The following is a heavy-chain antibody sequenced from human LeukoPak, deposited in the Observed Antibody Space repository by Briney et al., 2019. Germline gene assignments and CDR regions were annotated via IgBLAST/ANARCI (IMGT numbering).Heavy chain of an antibody. CDR3: VGLIPYYFDY. D-gene: IGHD3-16*01. CDR1: GGTFSNNA. Sequence: SVRVSCKVSGGTFSNNAISWVRQAPGQGLEWMGRIIPILGITDYAQKFQGRVTITADKSTSTAYMELGSLRSEDTAVYYCVGLIPYYFDYWGQGTTVTVSS. CDR2: IIPILGIT. V-gene: IGHV1-69*04. J-gene: IGHJ4*03.